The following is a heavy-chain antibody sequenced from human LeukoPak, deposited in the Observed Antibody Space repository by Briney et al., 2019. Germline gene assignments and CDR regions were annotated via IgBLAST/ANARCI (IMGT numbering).Heavy chain of an antibody. CDR1: GYSTSGGYY. CDR2: IHQTGST. V-gene: IGHV4-38-2*02. CDR3: ARVHVDTAMGPYYFDY. D-gene: IGHD5-18*01. J-gene: IGHJ4*02. Sequence: PSETLSLTCTVLGYSTSGGYYWGWIRQSPGKGLEWIGSIHQTGSTYYNPSLQSRVTISVDTSKNQFSLKLSSVTAADTAVYYCARVHVDTAMGPYYFDYWGQGTLVTVSS.